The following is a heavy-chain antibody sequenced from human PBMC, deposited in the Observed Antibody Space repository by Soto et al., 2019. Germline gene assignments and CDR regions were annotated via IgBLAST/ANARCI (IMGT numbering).Heavy chain of an antibody. D-gene: IGHD2-15*01. J-gene: IGHJ3*02. Sequence: GGSLRLSCAASGFTFSSYGMHWVRQAPGKGLEWVAVIWYDGSNKYYADSVKGRFTSSRDNSKNTLYLQMNSLRAEETAVYYWARDGVNCCSGGSCYSVGAFDIWGQGTMVTVSS. CDR1: GFTFSSYG. CDR2: IWYDGSNK. CDR3: ARDGVNCCSGGSCYSVGAFDI. V-gene: IGHV3-33*01.